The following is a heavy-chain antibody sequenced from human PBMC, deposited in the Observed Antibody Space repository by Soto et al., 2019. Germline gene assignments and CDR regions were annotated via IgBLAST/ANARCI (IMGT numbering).Heavy chain of an antibody. D-gene: IGHD3-10*01. Sequence: SETLSLTCTASGDSISTGSYHWGLFRQPPGKGLEWIGTIYYSVSTYYNPSLECRVTISVDTSKDQFSLKLSSVTAADTAVYYCARGRGTMVRGVPYYYYGMDVWGQGTTVT. CDR2: IYYSVST. CDR3: ARGRGTMVRGVPYYYYGMDV. CDR1: GDSISTGSYH. V-gene: IGHV4-39*01. J-gene: IGHJ6*02.